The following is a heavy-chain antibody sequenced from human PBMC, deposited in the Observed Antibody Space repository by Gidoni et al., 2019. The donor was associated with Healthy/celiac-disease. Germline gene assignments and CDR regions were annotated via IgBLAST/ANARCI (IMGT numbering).Heavy chain of an antibody. CDR1: GYTFTSYA. Sequence: QVQLVQSGAEVKKPGASVKVSCQASGYTFTSYAMHWVRRAPGQRLEWMGWLNAGNGNTKYSQKFQGRVTITRDTSASTAYMELSSLRSEDTAVYYCARGDYDFWSGYYYYGMDVWGQGTTVTVSS. V-gene: IGHV1-3*01. CDR2: LNAGNGNT. J-gene: IGHJ6*02. D-gene: IGHD3-3*01. CDR3: ARGDYDFWSGYYYYGMDV.